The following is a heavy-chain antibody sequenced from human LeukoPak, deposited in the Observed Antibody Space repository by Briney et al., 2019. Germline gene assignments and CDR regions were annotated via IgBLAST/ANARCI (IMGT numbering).Heavy chain of an antibody. V-gene: IGHV3-23*01. CDR1: GFTFSSYA. J-gene: IGHJ4*02. CDR2: ISGSGGST. CDR3: AREYYDSSGTAANYFDY. Sequence: GGSLRLSCAASGFTFSSYAMSWVRQAPGKGLEWVSAISGSGGSTYYADSVKGRFTISRDNSKNTLYLQMNSLRAEDTAVYYCAREYYDSSGTAANYFDYWGQGTLVTVSS. D-gene: IGHD3-22*01.